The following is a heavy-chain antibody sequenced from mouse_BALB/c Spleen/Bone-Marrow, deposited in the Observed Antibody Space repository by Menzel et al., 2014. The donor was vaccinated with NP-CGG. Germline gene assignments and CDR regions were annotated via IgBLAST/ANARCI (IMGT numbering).Heavy chain of an antibody. D-gene: IGHD3-2*01. V-gene: IGHV1S56*01. J-gene: IGHJ3*01. CDR3: ARSGDSSGYGFAY. Sequence: QVQLQQSGPELVKPGALVKISRKASGYTFTSYDINWVKQRPGQGLEWIGWIYHGDGSTKYNEKFKGKATLTADKSSSTAYMQLSSLTSEKSAVYFCARSGDSSGYGFAYWGQGTLVTVSA. CDR2: IYHGDGST. CDR1: GYTFTSYD.